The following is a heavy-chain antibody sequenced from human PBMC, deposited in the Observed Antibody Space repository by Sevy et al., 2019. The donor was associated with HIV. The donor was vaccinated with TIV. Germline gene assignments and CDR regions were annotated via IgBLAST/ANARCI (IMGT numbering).Heavy chain of an antibody. CDR3: AREYHDYGDYVVVEGGTEAFDP. D-gene: IGHD4-17*01. CDR2: INPSGGST. V-gene: IGHV1-46*01. Sequence: ASVKVSCKASGYTFTSYYMHWVRQAPGQGLEWMGIINPSGGSTSYAQKFQGRVTMTRDTSTSTVYMELSSLRSEDTAVYYCAREYHDYGDYVVVEGGTEAFDPWGQGTLVTVSS. J-gene: IGHJ5*02. CDR1: GYTFTSYY.